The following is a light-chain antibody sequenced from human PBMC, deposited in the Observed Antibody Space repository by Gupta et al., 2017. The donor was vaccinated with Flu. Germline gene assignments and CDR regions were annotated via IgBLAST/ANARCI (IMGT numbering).Light chain of an antibody. CDR1: QSVLYSSKNKNY. CDR2: WAS. V-gene: IGKV4-1*01. CDR3: QQEDSTPIT. J-gene: IGKJ5*01. Sequence: DIVMTQSPDSLAVSLGERATINCKSSQSVLYSSKNKNYLAWYQQKPGQPPKLLIYWASTRESGVPDRFSGSGSGTDFTLTISSRQAEDVAVYYCQQEDSTPITFGQGTRLEIK.